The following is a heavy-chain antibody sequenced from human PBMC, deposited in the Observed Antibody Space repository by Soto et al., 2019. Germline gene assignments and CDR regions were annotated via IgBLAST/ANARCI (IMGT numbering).Heavy chain of an antibody. CDR1: GYTFTSYA. CDR3: AREYCTNGVCYNYYYYYGMDV. D-gene: IGHD2-8*01. CDR2: INAGNGNT. J-gene: IGHJ6*02. V-gene: IGHV1-3*01. Sequence: ASVKVSCKASGYTFTSYAMHWVRQAPGQRLEWMGWINAGNGNTKYSQKFQGRVTITRDTSASTAYMELSSLRSEGTAVYYCAREYCTNGVCYNYYYYYGMDVWGQGTTVTVSS.